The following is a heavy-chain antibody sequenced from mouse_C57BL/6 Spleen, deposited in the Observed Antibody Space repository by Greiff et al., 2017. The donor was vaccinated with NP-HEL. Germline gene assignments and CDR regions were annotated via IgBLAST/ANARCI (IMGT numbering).Heavy chain of an antibody. J-gene: IGHJ2*01. CDR1: GFTIKDDY. CDR2: IDPENGDT. Sequence: EVQLVESGAELVRPGASVKLSCTASGFTIKDDYMHWVKQRPEQGLEWIGWIDPENGDTEYASKFQGKATITADTSSNTAYLQLSSLTSEDTAVYYCTTPYYYGSSYDYWGQGTTLTVSS. CDR3: TTPYYYGSSYDY. V-gene: IGHV14-4*01. D-gene: IGHD1-1*01.